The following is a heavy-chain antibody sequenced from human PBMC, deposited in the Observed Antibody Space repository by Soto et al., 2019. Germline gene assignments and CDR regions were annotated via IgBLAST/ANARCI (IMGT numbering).Heavy chain of an antibody. J-gene: IGHJ6*02. CDR2: IIPISDTT. Sequence: QVQLVQSGAEVKKPGSSVKVSCKASGGTFSSYAISWVRQAPGQGLEWMGGIIPISDTTNYAQKFQGRVKMTADESTSTAYMELSSLRAEDTAVYYCARSQGSSTSLEIYYYYYYGMDVWGQGTTVTVSS. D-gene: IGHD2-2*01. V-gene: IGHV1-69*01. CDR1: GGTFSSYA. CDR3: ARSQGSSTSLEIYYYYYYGMDV.